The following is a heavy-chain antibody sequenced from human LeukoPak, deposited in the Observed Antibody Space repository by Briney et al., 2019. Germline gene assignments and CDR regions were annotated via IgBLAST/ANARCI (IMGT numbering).Heavy chain of an antibody. CDR2: IFRNGNT. Sequence: GGSLRLSCAASGVTVSANYMTWVRQAPGKGLEWVSVIFRNGNTYYADSVKGRFTISRDNPSNTLYLQMNTLRAEDTAVYYCAGAPTPTDYDTSLDYWGQGTLVTVSS. J-gene: IGHJ4*02. D-gene: IGHD3-22*01. V-gene: IGHV3-53*01. CDR3: AGAPTPTDYDTSLDY. CDR1: GVTVSANY.